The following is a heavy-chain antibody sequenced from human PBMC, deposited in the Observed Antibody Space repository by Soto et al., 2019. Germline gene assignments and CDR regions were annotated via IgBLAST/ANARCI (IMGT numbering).Heavy chain of an antibody. J-gene: IGHJ4*02. CDR3: VRTSITSQYGAGYSEY. V-gene: IGHV4-39*01. D-gene: IGHD2-2*01. CDR2: ISYTGST. CDR1: GGSISSSSY. Sequence: QLQLQESGPGLVKPSETLSLTCTVSGGSISSSSYWGWIRQPPGKGLEWIGSISYTGSTYYNPSLKSRVTVSVDTSKNQFSLKLSSVTAADTAVYYCVRTSITSQYGAGYSEYWGQGTLVTVSS.